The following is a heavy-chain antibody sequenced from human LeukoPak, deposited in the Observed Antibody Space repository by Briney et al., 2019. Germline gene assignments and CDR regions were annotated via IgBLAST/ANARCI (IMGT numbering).Heavy chain of an antibody. CDR2: IYKGST. J-gene: IGHJ4*02. D-gene: IGHD5-24*01. CDR1: GGSISTYH. Sequence: SETLSLTCTISGGSISTYHWSGIRQPPEKGLEWIGYIYKGSTNYNPSLKSRVTISVVTSKNQFSLKLRSVTAADTAVYYCARLTRDGYTTFWGQGTLVTVSS. CDR3: ARLTRDGYTTF. V-gene: IGHV4-59*01.